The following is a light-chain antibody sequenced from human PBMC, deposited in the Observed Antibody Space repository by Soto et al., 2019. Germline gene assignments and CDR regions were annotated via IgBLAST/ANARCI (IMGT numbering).Light chain of an antibody. Sequence: EIVLTQSPGTLSLSPGERATLSCRASQSVSSSYLAWYQQKPGQAPRLLIYGASSRPTGIPDRLSGSGSGTDFSLTISRLEPEDFAVYYCQQYDSSPVTFGPGTKVHIK. CDR3: QQYDSSPVT. CDR1: QSVSSSY. J-gene: IGKJ3*01. CDR2: GAS. V-gene: IGKV3-20*01.